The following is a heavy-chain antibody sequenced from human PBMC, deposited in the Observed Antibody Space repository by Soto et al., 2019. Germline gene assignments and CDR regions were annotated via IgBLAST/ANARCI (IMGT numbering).Heavy chain of an antibody. V-gene: IGHV5-51*01. CDR1: GYTFTSYW. CDR2: IYPADSDT. J-gene: IGHJ4*02. Sequence: GESLKISCKGSGYTFTSYWIGWVRQMPGKGLEWMGIIYPADSDTRYSPSFQGQVTISADKSITTAYLQWSSLKASDTAIYYCARTYGHRFDYWGQGTLVTVSS. D-gene: IGHD3-10*01. CDR3: ARTYGHRFDY.